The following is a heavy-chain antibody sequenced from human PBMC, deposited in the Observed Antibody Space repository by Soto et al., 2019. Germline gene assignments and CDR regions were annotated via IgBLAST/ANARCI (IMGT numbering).Heavy chain of an antibody. CDR3: TRYGYDSGVVYVMDV. CDR1: GFTFSDST. J-gene: IGHJ6*02. CDR2: IRSKANSYAT. Sequence: LRLSCAASGFTFSDSTMHWVRQASGKGLEWVGRIRSKANSYATAYAASVKGRFTISRDDSKNTAYLQMNSLKAEDTAVYYCTRYGYDSGVVYVMDVWGQGTTVTVSS. V-gene: IGHV3-73*01. D-gene: IGHD3-22*01.